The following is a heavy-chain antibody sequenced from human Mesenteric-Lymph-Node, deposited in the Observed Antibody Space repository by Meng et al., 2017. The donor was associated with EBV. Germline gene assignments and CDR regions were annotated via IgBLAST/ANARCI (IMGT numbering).Heavy chain of an antibody. CDR1: GDFLTSSYW. J-gene: IGHJ1*01. V-gene: IGHV4-4*02. Sequence: QVQLRESGPGMVKPSGPLSLTCNVSGDFLTSSYWWSWVRQPPGKGLEWIGEIYHSGSTNYNPSLKSRVTTSVDKSKDQFSLTLSSVTAADTAVYYCARGSFSSKYFQTWGPGTLVTVSS. CDR2: IYHSGST. CDR3: ARGSFSSKYFQT. D-gene: IGHD1-26*01.